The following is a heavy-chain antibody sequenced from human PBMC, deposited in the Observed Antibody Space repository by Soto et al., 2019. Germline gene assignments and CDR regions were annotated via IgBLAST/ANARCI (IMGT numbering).Heavy chain of an antibody. CDR2: IERDDDDK. V-gene: IGHV2-70*13. D-gene: IGHD1-1*01. CDR3: ARYIREPRRFNGMDV. CDR1: GVSRTSAVMG. J-gene: IGHJ6*02. Sequence: GPTVANPTGPLILTCTFCGVSRTSAVMGVSWIRQPPGKALEWLALIERDDDDKYYSTSLKTRLTISKDTRKNQVVMTMDNMDHADTGNYSCARYIREPRRFNGMDVWGQGTTVTVSS.